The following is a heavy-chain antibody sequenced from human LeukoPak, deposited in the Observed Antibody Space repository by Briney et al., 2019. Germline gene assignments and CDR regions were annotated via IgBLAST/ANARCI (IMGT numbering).Heavy chain of an antibody. CDR2: ISWNSGSI. CDR1: GFTFDDYA. D-gene: IGHD5-18*01. Sequence: PGGSLRLSCAASGFTFDDYAMHWVRQAPGKGLEWVSGISWNSGSIGYADSVKGRFTISRDNAKNSLYLQMKSLRAEDTALYYCAKEASYGKTGGYYFDYWGQGTLVSVSS. V-gene: IGHV3-9*01. CDR3: AKEASYGKTGGYYFDY. J-gene: IGHJ4*02.